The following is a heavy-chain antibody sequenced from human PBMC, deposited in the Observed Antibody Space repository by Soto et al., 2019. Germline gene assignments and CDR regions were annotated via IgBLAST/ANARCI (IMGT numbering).Heavy chain of an antibody. D-gene: IGHD2-21*02. CDR2: TYYRAKWYN. CDR1: GDSVSSNSAA. Sequence: SQTLSLTCAISGDSVSSNSAAWNWIRQSPSRGLEWLGRTYYRAKWYNDYAVSVKSRITINPDTSKNQFSLQLISVTPADTAVYYCARSGAYFGGDCYSTFDYWGQGTLVTVSS. CDR3: ARSGAYFGGDCYSTFDY. J-gene: IGHJ4*02. V-gene: IGHV6-1*01.